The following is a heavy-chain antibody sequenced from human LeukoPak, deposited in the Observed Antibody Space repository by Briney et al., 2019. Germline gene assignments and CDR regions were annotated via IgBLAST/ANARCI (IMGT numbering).Heavy chain of an antibody. Sequence: PGGSLRLSCAASGFTFSSYAMSWVRQAPGKGLEWVSAISGSGGSTYYADSVKGRFTISSDNFKNTLYLQMNSLRAEDTAVYYCAKERYYYDSSGYYPYFDYWGQGTLVTVSS. CDR1: GFTFSSYA. CDR2: ISGSGGST. D-gene: IGHD3-22*01. J-gene: IGHJ4*02. V-gene: IGHV3-23*01. CDR3: AKERYYYDSSGYYPYFDY.